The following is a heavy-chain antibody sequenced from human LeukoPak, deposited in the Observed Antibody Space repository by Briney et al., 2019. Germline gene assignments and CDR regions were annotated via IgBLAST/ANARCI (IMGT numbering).Heavy chain of an antibody. CDR1: GDSISPTDY. CDR2: ISHSGNT. V-gene: IGHV4-4*02. CDR3: ARGDSSSPCYIDF. J-gene: IGHJ4*02. Sequence: SETLSLTCVVSGDSISPTDYWSWVRQPPGEGLEWIGEISHSGNTLYNPSVQSRVSISLDMSKTQVSLKLNSVTAADAAVYYCARGDSSSPCYIDFWGQGTLVTVSS. D-gene: IGHD6-6*01.